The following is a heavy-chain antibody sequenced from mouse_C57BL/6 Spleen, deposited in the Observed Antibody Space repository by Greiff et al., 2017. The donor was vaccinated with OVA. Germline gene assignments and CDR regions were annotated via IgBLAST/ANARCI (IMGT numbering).Heavy chain of an antibody. CDR1: GYTFTSYG. D-gene: IGHD4-1*01. CDR3: ARSGNWDAY. Sequence: QVQLQQSGAELARPGASVKLSCKASGYTFTSYGISWVKQRTGQGLEWIGEIYPRSGNTYYNEKFKGKATLTADKSSSTAYMELRSLTSEDSAVYFCARSGNWDAYWGQGTLVTVSA. CDR2: IYPRSGNT. V-gene: IGHV1-81*01. J-gene: IGHJ3*01.